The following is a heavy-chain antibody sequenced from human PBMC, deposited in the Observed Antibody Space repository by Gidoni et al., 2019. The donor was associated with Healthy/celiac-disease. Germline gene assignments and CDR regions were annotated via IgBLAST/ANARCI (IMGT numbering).Heavy chain of an antibody. CDR1: GGSSSSSSYY. CDR2: IYYSWST. J-gene: IGHJ1*01. D-gene: IGHD4-17*01. V-gene: IGHV4-39*01. Sequence: QLQLQESAPGLVKPSETLSLTCTVSGGSSSSSSYYWGWLRQPPGKGLEWIGSIYYSWSTYYNPSLKSRVTISVDTSKNQFSLKRSSVTAADTAVYYCARPYRGVDYGDYPEYFQHWGQGTLVTVSS. CDR3: ARPYRGVDYGDYPEYFQH.